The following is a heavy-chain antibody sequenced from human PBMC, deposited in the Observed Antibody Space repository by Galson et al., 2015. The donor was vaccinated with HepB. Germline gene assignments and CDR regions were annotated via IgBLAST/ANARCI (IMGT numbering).Heavy chain of an antibody. D-gene: IGHD2-2*01. CDR2: INPSGGST. CDR1: GYTFTSYY. V-gene: IGHV1-46*03. J-gene: IGHJ6*02. CDR3: ARDGCSSTSCYLSSSPFLGGFYYYGMDV. Sequence: SVKVSCKASGYTFTSYYMHWVRQAPGQGLEWMGIINPSGGSTSYAQKFQGRVTMTRDTSTSTVYMELSSLRSEDTAVYYCARDGCSSTSCYLSSSPFLGGFYYYGMDVWGQGTTVTVSS.